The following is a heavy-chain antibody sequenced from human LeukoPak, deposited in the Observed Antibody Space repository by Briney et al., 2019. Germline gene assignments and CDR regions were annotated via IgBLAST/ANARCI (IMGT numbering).Heavy chain of an antibody. J-gene: IGHJ3*02. CDR3: ARDWEDILVVTALIGAFDI. Sequence: NSGGSLRLSCAASGFTFSSYSMNWVRQAPGKGLEWVSSISSSSSYIYYADSVKGRFTISRDNAKNSLYLQMDSLRAEDTAVYYCARDWEDILVVTALIGAFDIWGQGTMVTVSS. CDR2: ISSSSSYI. CDR1: GFTFSSYS. V-gene: IGHV3-21*01. D-gene: IGHD2-21*02.